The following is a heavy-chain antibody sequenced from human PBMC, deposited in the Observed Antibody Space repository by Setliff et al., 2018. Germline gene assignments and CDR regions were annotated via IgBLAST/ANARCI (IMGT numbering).Heavy chain of an antibody. D-gene: IGHD3-10*01. CDR3: ARASRFGTIKYRGDYYMDV. CDR1: GYSFTIYG. CDR2: INTNTGNP. J-gene: IGHJ6*03. V-gene: IGHV7-4-1*02. Sequence: ASVKVSCKASGYSFTIYGISWVRQAPGQGLEWMGWINTNTGNPSYAQGFTGRFVFSLDTSVSTAYLQLSSLKAEDTAVYYCARASRFGTIKYRGDYYMDVWGKGTTVTVSS.